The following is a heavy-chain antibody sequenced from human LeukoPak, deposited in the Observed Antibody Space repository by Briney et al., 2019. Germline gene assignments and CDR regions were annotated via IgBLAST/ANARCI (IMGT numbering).Heavy chain of an antibody. CDR3: ARDHRLRANWGDYYYYYYMDV. J-gene: IGHJ6*03. CDR2: INHSGST. V-gene: IGHV4-34*01. CDR1: AASFSGYY. D-gene: IGHD7-27*01. Sequence: SETLSLTCAVYAASFSGYYWSWIRQPPGKGLELIGEINHSGSTNYNPSLKSRVTISVDTSKKQFSLKLRSVTAADTAVYYCARDHRLRANWGDYYYYYYMDVWGKGTTVTVSS.